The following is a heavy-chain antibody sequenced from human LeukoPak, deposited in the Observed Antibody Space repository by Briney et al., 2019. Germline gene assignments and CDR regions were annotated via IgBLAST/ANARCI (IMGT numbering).Heavy chain of an antibody. CDR2: IHYSGKA. D-gene: IGHD3-16*01. CDR3: AIFGVDYDMDV. V-gene: IGHV4-59*11. J-gene: IGHJ6*02. CDR1: GGTISGHY. Sequence: SETLSLTCTVSGGTISGHYWSWVRQPPGEGLEWVGQIHYSGKADYNPSLRSRITISVYTSKNQMSLKVTSVTAADTAVYYCAIFGVDYDMDVWGQGPTVTVS.